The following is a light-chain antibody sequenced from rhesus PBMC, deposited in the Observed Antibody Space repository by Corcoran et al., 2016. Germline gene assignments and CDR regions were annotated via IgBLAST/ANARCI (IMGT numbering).Light chain of an antibody. CDR2: CAS. V-gene: IGKV3-31*02. Sequence: EIVMTQSPATLSLSPGETATISCRTSQSVSSKLDWYPQKPGQAPRILIYCASSRATGIPDRFSGSGSGTDLTLTISSLEPEDFAVYYCQETSNLSPWTFGQGTKVEIK. CDR1: QSVSSK. J-gene: IGKJ1*01. CDR3: QETSNLSPWT.